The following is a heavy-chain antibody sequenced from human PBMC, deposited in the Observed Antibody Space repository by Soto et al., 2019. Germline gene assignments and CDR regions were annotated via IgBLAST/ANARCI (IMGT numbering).Heavy chain of an antibody. CDR1: GYSFISYW. V-gene: IGHV5-51*01. CDR3: ARLGGWGHCSNPRCYTFDY. Sequence: GESLKISCKGSGYSFISYWIGWVRQMPGKGLEWMGIIYPGDSDTRYSPSFQGQVTISADKSISTAYLQWSSLKASDTAMYYCARLGGWGHCSNPRCYTFDYWGQGTPVTVSS. CDR2: IYPGDSDT. D-gene: IGHD2-2*02. J-gene: IGHJ4*02.